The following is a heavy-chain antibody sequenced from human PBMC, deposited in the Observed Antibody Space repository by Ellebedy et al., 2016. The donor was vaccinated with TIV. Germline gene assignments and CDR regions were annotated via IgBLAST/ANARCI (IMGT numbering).Heavy chain of an antibody. Sequence: GSLRLSXTVSGGSISSYYWSWIRQPPGKGLEWMGYIYYSGSTNYNPSLKSRVTISVDTSKTQFSLKLSSVTAADTAVYYCATFPTYCGGDCYRTTYYYGMDVWGQGTTVTVSS. CDR1: GGSISSYY. CDR3: ATFPTYCGGDCYRTTYYYGMDV. J-gene: IGHJ6*02. CDR2: IYYSGST. D-gene: IGHD2-21*02. V-gene: IGHV4-59*08.